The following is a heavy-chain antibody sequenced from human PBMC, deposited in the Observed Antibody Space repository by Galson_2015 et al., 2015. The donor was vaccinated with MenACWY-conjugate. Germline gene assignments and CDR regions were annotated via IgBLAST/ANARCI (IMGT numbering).Heavy chain of an antibody. V-gene: IGHV7-4-1*02. J-gene: IGHJ4*02. CDR1: GYTFTHYA. Sequence: SVQVSCKASGYTFTHYAINWVRQAPGQGLEWIGWINTNTGNPTYAQGFTGRFVFSLDTSVSTAYLQISSLKAEDTAVYYCAREFSYWGQGTLVTVSS. CDR3: AREFSY. CDR2: INTNTGNP. D-gene: IGHD2/OR15-2a*01.